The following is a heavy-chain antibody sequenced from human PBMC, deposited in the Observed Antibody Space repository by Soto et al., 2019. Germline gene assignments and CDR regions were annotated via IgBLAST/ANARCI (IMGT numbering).Heavy chain of an antibody. V-gene: IGHV4-39*01. Sequence: QLQLQESGPGLVKPSETLSLTCTVSGGSISSSSYYWGWIRQPPGKGLEWIGSIYYSGSTYYNPSLKSRVTISVDTSKNQFSLKLSSLTAADTAVYYCARSTTVTTAIDYWGQGTLVTVSS. CDR3: ARSTTVTTAIDY. D-gene: IGHD4-17*01. CDR1: GGSISSSSYY. J-gene: IGHJ4*02. CDR2: IYYSGST.